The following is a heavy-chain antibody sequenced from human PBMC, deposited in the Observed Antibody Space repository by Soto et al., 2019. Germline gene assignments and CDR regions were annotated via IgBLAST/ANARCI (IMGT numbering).Heavy chain of an antibody. Sequence: QVPLVQSGAEVKRPGSSVKVSCKASGGTFSNYAISWVRQAPGQGPEWMGGIIPIFGTANYAQKFQGRVTITADRSRSTAYMEVRSLTSDDTAVYYCARGWETVGATTPFAYWGQGTLVSVSS. CDR2: IIPIFGTA. D-gene: IGHD1-26*01. V-gene: IGHV1-69*06. CDR3: ARGWETVGATTPFAY. J-gene: IGHJ4*02. CDR1: GGTFSNYA.